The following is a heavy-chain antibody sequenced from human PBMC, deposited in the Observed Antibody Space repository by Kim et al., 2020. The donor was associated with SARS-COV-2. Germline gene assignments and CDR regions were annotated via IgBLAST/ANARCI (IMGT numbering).Heavy chain of an antibody. Sequence: ASVKVSCKTSGYTFSGYYMHWVRQAPGQGLEWMGWMKANSGDTKYAQKFQGRVTMTRDTSISTAYMEQSSLRYDDTAVYYCARLWGSSEGDYWGQGTLV. CDR1: GYTFSGYY. CDR3: ARLWGSSEGDY. D-gene: IGHD3-16*01. J-gene: IGHJ4*02. CDR2: MKANSGDT. V-gene: IGHV1-2*02.